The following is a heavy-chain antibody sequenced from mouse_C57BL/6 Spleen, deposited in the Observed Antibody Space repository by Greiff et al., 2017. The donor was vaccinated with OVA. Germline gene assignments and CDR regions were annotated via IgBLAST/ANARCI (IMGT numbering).Heavy chain of an antibody. CDR3: ARAYYDYDNAMDY. CDR1: GYSFTSGYD. V-gene: IGHV3-1*01. J-gene: IGHJ4*01. D-gene: IGHD2-4*01. CDR2: ISYSGST. Sequence: ESGPGMVKPSQSLSLTCTVTGYSFTSGYDWHWIRHFPGNKLEWMGYISYSGSTNYNPSLKSRISITHDTSKNHFFLKLNSVTTEDAATYYCARAYYDYDNAMDYWGQGTSVTVSS.